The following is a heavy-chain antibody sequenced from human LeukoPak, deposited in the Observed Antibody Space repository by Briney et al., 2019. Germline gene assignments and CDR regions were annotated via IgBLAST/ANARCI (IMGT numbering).Heavy chain of an antibody. D-gene: IGHD4-23*01. CDR2: IYYSGST. V-gene: IGHV4-59*08. CDR3: ARLTTSRFYGGTDPDLLLFDP. J-gene: IGHJ5*02. Sequence: NPSETLSLTCTVSGGSISSYYWSWIRQPPGKGLEWIGYIYYSGSTNYNPSLKSRVTISVDTSKNQFSLKLSSVTAADTAVYYCARLTTSRFYGGTDPDLLLFDPWGQGTLVTVSS. CDR1: GGSISSYY.